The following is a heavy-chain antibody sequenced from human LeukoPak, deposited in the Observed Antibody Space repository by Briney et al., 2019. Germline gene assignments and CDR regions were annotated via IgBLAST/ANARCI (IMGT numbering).Heavy chain of an antibody. CDR2: ISSSSSYI. CDR3: ARDEFYYYYAMDV. Sequence: GGSLRLSCAASGFTSSSYNMNWVRQAPGKGLEWVSAISSSSSYIYYADSVKGRFTISRDNAKNSLYLQMNSLRAEDTAVYYCARDEFYYYYAMDVWGQGTTVTVSS. CDR1: GFTSSSYN. V-gene: IGHV3-21*01. J-gene: IGHJ6*02.